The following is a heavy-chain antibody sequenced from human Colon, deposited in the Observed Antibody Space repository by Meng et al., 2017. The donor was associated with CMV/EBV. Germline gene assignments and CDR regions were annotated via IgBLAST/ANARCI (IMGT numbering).Heavy chain of an antibody. CDR1: GFSFSDPY. Sequence: SGFSFSDPYLDCVRQAPGKGLEWIGRIRNKANGYTTESAASARGRFTISRDDSKNSVFVQMNSLTTEDTAVYFCTRDHPLQPGTLDYWGQGTLVTVSS. D-gene: IGHD1-26*01. V-gene: IGHV3-72*01. J-gene: IGHJ4*02. CDR2: IRNKANGYTT. CDR3: TRDHPLQPGTLDY.